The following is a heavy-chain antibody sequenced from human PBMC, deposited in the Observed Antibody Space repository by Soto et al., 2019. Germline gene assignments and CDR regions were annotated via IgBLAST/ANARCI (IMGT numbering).Heavy chain of an antibody. V-gene: IGHV3-23*01. J-gene: IGHJ5*02. CDR1: GFTFSSYA. Sequence: GGSLRLSCAASGFTFSSYAMSWVRQAPGKGLEWVSAISGSGGSTYYADSVKGRFTISRDNSKNTLYLQMNSLRAEDTAVYYCAKDSSSYCGGDCYFNWFDPWGQGTLVTSPQ. D-gene: IGHD2-21*02. CDR3: AKDSSSYCGGDCYFNWFDP. CDR2: ISGSGGST.